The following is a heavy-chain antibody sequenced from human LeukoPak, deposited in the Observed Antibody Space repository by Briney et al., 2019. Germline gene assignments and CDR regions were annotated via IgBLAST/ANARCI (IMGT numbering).Heavy chain of an antibody. D-gene: IGHD5-18*01. CDR3: ARETRIQLWTFDS. CDR1: GGSISYYY. Sequence: PETLSLTCTVSGGSISYYYWSWMRQPAGKGLEWIGRIYTSGNTNYNPSLKSRVTMSVDTSKNQFSLKLTSVTAADTAVYYCARETRIQLWTFDSWGQGTLVTVSS. V-gene: IGHV4-4*07. CDR2: IYTSGNT. J-gene: IGHJ4*02.